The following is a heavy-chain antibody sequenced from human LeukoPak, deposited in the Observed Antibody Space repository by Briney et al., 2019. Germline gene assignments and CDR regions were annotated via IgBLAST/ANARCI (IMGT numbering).Heavy chain of an antibody. V-gene: IGHV4-59*08. CDR2: IYYSGRT. D-gene: IGHD3-22*01. CDR3: TRLLDNDSSGDPDTFDM. J-gene: IGHJ3*02. Sequence: SETLSLTCTVSGVSITSHYWSWIRQAPGKGREWIGFIYYSGRTKYNPSLQSRVTISLDTSEKKFFLKVTSVTAADTAVYYCTRLLDNDSSGDPDTFDMWGQGTVVTVSS. CDR1: GVSITSHY.